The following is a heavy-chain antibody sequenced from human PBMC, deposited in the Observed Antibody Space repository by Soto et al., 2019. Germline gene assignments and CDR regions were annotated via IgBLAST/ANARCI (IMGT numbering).Heavy chain of an antibody. Sequence: PGGSLRLSCAASGFTFSSYWMSWVRQAPGKGLEWVANIKQDGSGKYYVDSVKGRFTISRDNAKNSLYLQMNSLRAEDTAVYYCARGAYDILTGYYYPSPPDAFDIWGQGTMVTVSS. CDR2: IKQDGSGK. D-gene: IGHD3-9*01. J-gene: IGHJ3*02. CDR3: ARGAYDILTGYYYPSPPDAFDI. CDR1: GFTFSSYW. V-gene: IGHV3-7*01.